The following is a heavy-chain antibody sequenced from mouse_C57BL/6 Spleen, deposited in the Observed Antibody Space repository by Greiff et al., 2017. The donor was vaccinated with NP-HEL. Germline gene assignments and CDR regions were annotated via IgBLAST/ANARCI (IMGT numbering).Heavy chain of an antibody. Sequence: EVQVVESGGGLVKPGGSLKLSCAASGFTFSDYGMHWVRQAPEKGLEWVAYISSGSSTIYYADTVKGRFPIARDNAKNTLVLQMTSLRSEDTAMYYGARGPWFAYWGQGTLVTVSA. CDR2: ISSGSSTI. J-gene: IGHJ3*01. V-gene: IGHV5-17*01. CDR3: ARGPWFAY. CDR1: GFTFSDYG.